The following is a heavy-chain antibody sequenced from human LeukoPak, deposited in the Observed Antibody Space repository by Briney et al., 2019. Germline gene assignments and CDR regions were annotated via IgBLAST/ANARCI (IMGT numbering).Heavy chain of an antibody. CDR3: GREGGYGVDI. CDR2: VYPSGST. Sequence: SETLSLTCTVSGGSISRGSYYWSWIRQPAGKGLEWIGRVYPSGSTNYNPSLKSRVTISLDTAKNQFSLRLSSVTAADTAVYYCGREGGYGVDIWGQGTMVTVSS. D-gene: IGHD5-12*01. CDR1: GGSISRGSYY. J-gene: IGHJ3*02. V-gene: IGHV4-61*02.